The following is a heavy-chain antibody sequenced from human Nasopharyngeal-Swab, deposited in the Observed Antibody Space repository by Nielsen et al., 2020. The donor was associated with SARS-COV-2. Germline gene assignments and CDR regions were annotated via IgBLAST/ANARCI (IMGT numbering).Heavy chain of an antibody. J-gene: IGHJ4*02. V-gene: IGHV1-18*01. CDR3: ARGNGWYADH. CDR1: GYSFANYG. D-gene: IGHD6-19*01. Sequence: ASVQVSCKASGYSFANYGVSWVRQAPRPGLEWMGWNSVYNGNTGYAENFQGRLTMTTDTSTNTGYLELRSLRSDDTAVYYCARGNGWYADHWGQGTLVTVSS. CDR2: NSVYNGNT.